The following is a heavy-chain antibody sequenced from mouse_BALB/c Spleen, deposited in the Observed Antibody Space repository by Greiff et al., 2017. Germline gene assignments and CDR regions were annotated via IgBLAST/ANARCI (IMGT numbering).Heavy chain of an antibody. D-gene: IGHD3-1*01. CDR3: ARSSFGGRLYAMDY. J-gene: IGHJ4*01. CDR2: ISSGSSTI. CDR1: GFTFSSFG. V-gene: IGHV5-17*02. Sequence: EVQLVESGGGLVQPGGSRKLSCAASGFTFSSFGMHWVRQAPEKGLEWVAYISSGSSTIYYADTVKGRFTISRDNPKNTLFLQMTSLRSEDTAMYYCARSSFGGRLYAMDYWGQGTSVTVSS.